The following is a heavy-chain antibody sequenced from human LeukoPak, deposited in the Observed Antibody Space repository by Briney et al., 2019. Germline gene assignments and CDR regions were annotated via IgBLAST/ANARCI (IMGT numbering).Heavy chain of an antibody. CDR2: MSGDGATT. J-gene: IGHJ6*03. D-gene: IGHD1-26*01. CDR3: ARKDEDSGGNYVRSYYMDV. V-gene: IGHV3-23*01. CDR1: GFTFSDYG. Sequence: PGGSLRLSCAASGFTFSDYGMSWVRQAPGKGLEWVSAMSGDGATTYYADSVKGRFTISRDNAKNSLYLQMNSLRAEDTAVYYCARKDEDSGGNYVRSYYMDVWGKGTTVTISS.